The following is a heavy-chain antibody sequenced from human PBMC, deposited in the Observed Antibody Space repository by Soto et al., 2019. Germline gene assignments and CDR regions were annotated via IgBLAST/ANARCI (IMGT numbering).Heavy chain of an antibody. CDR1: GFTFSSYG. Sequence: GGSLRLSCAASGFTFSSYGMHWVRQAPGKGLEWVAVTSYDGSNKYYADSVKGRFTISRDNSKNTLYLQMNSLRAEDTAVYYCAKDHDILTGYPYYWGQGNLVTVSS. J-gene: IGHJ4*02. D-gene: IGHD3-9*01. CDR3: AKDHDILTGYPYY. CDR2: TSYDGSNK. V-gene: IGHV3-30*18.